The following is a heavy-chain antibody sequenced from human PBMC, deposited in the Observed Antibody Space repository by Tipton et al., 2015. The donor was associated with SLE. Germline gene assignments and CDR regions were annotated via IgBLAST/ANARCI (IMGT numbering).Heavy chain of an antibody. CDR3: ARSGYDILTLKFDP. CDR1: GGSISSGSYY. Sequence: TLSLTCTVSGGSISSGSYYWSWIRQPAGKGLEWIGYIYTSGSTNYNPSLKSRVTISVDTSKNQFSLKLSSVTAADTAVYYCARSGYDILTLKFDPWGQGTLVTVSS. J-gene: IGHJ5*02. V-gene: IGHV4-61*09. D-gene: IGHD3-9*01. CDR2: IYTSGST.